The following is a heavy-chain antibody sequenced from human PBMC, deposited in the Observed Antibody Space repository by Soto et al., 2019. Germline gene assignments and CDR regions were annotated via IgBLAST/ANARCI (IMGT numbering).Heavy chain of an antibody. CDR3: ARDRSIAARPVYYYYGMDV. D-gene: IGHD6-6*01. J-gene: IGHJ6*02. V-gene: IGHV1-2*04. CDR2: INPNSGGT. Sequence: ASVKVSCKASGYTFTGYYMHWVRQAPGQGFEWMGWINPNSGGTNYAQKFQGWVTMTRDTSISTAYMELSRLRSDDTAVYYCARDRSIAARPVYYYYGMDVWGQGTTVTVSS. CDR1: GYTFTGYY.